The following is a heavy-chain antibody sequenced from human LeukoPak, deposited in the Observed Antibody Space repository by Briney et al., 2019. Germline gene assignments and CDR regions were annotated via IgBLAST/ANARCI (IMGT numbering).Heavy chain of an antibody. CDR3: ARSGLGAGTHSFDY. D-gene: IGHD3-16*01. Sequence: PSETLSLTCTVSGGSIGRSSYYWVWIRQPPGKGLEWIGSIYYSGTAYNNPSLKSRVIISIDPSNNQLSLKVASVTAADTAVYFCARSGLGAGTHSFDYWGQGNVVTVSS. V-gene: IGHV4-39*01. CDR1: GGSIGRSSYY. CDR2: IYYSGTA. J-gene: IGHJ4*02.